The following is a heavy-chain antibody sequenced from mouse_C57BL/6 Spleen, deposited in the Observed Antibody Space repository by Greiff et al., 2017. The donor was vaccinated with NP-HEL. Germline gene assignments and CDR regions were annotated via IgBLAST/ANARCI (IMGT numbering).Heavy chain of an antibody. CDR3: ARGAATTGGFAY. J-gene: IGHJ3*01. CDR1: GFTFSSYA. V-gene: IGHV5-4*03. CDR2: ISDGGSYT. Sequence: EVKVEESGGGLVKPGGSLKLSCAASGFTFSSYAMSWVRQTPEKRLEWVATISDGGSYTYYPDNVKGRFTISRDNAKNNLYLQMSHLKSEDTAMYYCARGAATTGGFAYWGQGTLVTVSA. D-gene: IGHD1-1*01.